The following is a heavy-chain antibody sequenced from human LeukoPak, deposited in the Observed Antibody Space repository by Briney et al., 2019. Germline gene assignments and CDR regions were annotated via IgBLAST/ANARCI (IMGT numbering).Heavy chain of an antibody. V-gene: IGHV3-23*01. CDR2: ISGSSDIT. J-gene: IGHJ4*02. Sequence: GGSLRLSCAASGFTFSSYAMSWVRQAPGKGLEWVSVISGSSDITYYADSVKGRFTISRDNSKNTLYLQMNNLRAEDTAVYYCAKGRSGIAAAGLNYWGQGTLVTVSS. CDR3: AKGRSGIAAAGLNY. CDR1: GFTFSSYA. D-gene: IGHD6-13*01.